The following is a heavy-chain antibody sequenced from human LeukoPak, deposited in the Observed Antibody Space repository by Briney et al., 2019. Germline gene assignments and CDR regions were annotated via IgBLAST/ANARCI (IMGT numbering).Heavy chain of an antibody. Sequence: GSLRLSCAASGFTFDDYGMSWVRQAPGKGLEWVSGINWNGGSTGYADSVKGRFTISRDNAKNSLYLQMNSLRAEDTALYYCAKQGIAAAGRGYYFDYWGQGTLVTVSS. J-gene: IGHJ4*02. CDR3: AKQGIAAAGRGYYFDY. V-gene: IGHV3-20*04. CDR1: GFTFDDYG. CDR2: INWNGGST. D-gene: IGHD6-13*01.